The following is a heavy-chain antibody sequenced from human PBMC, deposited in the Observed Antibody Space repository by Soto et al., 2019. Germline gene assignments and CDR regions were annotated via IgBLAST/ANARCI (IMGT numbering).Heavy chain of an antibody. CDR2: IRSTAYGGTT. Sequence: GGAVRVSCTVSRFTFGDYSMSWVRHAPGKGLEWVGFIRSTAYGGTTEYAASVKGRFTISREDSKSIAYLQMNSLKTEDTAVYYCSRDGGVYYYGMDVCRQGTTVTVSS. V-gene: IGHV3-49*04. D-gene: IGHD3-16*01. J-gene: IGHJ6*02. CDR3: SRDGGVYYYGMDV. CDR1: RFTFGDYS.